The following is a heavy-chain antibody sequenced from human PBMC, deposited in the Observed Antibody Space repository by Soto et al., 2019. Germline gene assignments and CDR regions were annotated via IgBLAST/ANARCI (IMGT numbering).Heavy chain of an antibody. Sequence: QVQLQQWGAGLLRPSETLSLTCAVYGASVSGHFWSWIRQPPGKGLEWIGETTQSGRTSYNPSLTSRVVISVDTSKNQFSLYLSSVTAADTAVYYCARGNAAAATRYWGQGTLVIVSS. J-gene: IGHJ4*02. D-gene: IGHD6-13*01. V-gene: IGHV4-34*01. CDR2: TTQSGRT. CDR3: ARGNAAAATRY. CDR1: GASVSGHF.